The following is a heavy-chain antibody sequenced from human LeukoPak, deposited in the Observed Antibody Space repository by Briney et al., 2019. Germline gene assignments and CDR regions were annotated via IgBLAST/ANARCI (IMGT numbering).Heavy chain of an antibody. CDR2: ISSSGSTT. D-gene: IGHD6-13*01. V-gene: IGHV3-11*04. J-gene: IGHJ4*02. Sequence: GGSLRLSCAASGFTFSDYYMSWIRQAPGKGLEWVSYISSSGSTTYYADSVKGRFTISRDNAKNSLYLQMNSLRAEDTAVYYCAPSIAAAGPFDYWGQGTLVTVSS. CDR3: APSIAAAGPFDY. CDR1: GFTFSDYY.